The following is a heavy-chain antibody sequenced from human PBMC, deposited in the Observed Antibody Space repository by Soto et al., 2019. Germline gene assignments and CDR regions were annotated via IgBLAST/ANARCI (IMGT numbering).Heavy chain of an antibody. V-gene: IGHV4-34*01. CDR3: ARQTGYYYYYVDV. CDR2: INHSGST. J-gene: IGHJ6*03. CDR1: GGSFSGYY. Sequence: QVQLQQWGAGLLKPSETLSLTCAVYGGSFSGYYWSWIRQPPGKGLEWIGEINHSGSTNYNPSLKSRVTISVDTSKNQFSLKLSSVTAADTAVYYCARQTGYYYYYVDVWGKGTTDTVSS.